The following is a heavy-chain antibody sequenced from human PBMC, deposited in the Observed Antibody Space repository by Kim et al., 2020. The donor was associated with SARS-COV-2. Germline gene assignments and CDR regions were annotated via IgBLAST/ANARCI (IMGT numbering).Heavy chain of an antibody. CDR1: GYTFTSYY. V-gene: IGHV1-46*01. D-gene: IGHD3-22*01. CDR3: AREKRGGKGLLSYYYGMDV. Sequence: ASVKVSCKASGYTFTSYYMHWVRQAPGQGLEWMGIINPSGGSTSYAQKFQGRVTMTRDTSTSTVYMELSSLRSEDTAVYYCAREKRGGKGLLSYYYGMDVWGQGTTVTVSS. CDR2: INPSGGST. J-gene: IGHJ6*02.